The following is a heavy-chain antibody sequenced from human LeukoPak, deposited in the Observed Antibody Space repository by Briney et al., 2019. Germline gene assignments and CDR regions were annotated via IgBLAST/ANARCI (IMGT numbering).Heavy chain of an antibody. D-gene: IGHD1-26*01. CDR1: GYTFTGYY. V-gene: IGHV3-30*18. Sequence: SCTTSGYTFTGYYMHWIRQAPGKGLEWVAVISYGGSNKYYADSVKDRFTISRDNSKNTLYLQMNSLRAEDTAVYYCAKPYIVGATRWYCDYWGQGTLVTVSS. J-gene: IGHJ4*02. CDR2: ISYGGSNK. CDR3: AKPYIVGATRWYCDY.